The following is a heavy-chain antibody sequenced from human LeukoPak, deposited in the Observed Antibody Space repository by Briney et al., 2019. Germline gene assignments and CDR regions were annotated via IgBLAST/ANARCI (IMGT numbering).Heavy chain of an antibody. V-gene: IGHV4-34*01. J-gene: IGHJ4*02. CDR1: GGSFSGYY. D-gene: IGHD2-2*02. Sequence: SETLSLTCAVYGGSFSGYYWSWIRQPPGKGLEWIGEINHSGSTNYNPSLKSRVTISVDTSKNQFSLKLSSVTAADTAVYYCARSRELEVYQLLYVSDYWGQGTLVTVSS. CDR2: INHSGST. CDR3: ARSRELEVYQLLYVSDY.